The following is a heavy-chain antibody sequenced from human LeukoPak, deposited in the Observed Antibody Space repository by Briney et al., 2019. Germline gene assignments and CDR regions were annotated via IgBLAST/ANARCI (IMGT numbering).Heavy chain of an antibody. J-gene: IGHJ6*03. D-gene: IGHD4-23*01. CDR3: AREYGGNPLGYNYYMDV. Sequence: GGSLRLSCEASGFTFSSHTMNWVRQAPGKGLEWVSSISSSSSYIYYADSVKGRFTISRDNAKNSLYLQMNSLRAEDTAVYYCAREYGGNPLGYNYYMDVWGKGTTVTISS. CDR2: ISSSSSYI. CDR1: GFTFSSHT. V-gene: IGHV3-21*01.